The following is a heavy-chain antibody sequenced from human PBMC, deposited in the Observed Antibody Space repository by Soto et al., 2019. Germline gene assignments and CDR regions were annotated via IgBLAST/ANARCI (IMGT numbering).Heavy chain of an antibody. CDR1: GFTFSSYA. Sequence: GGSLRLSCSASGFTFSSYAMHCVRQAPGKGLEYVSSISTNGGSTHYADSVKGRFTISRDNSKNTLYLQMNSMRAGDTAVYYCAREGYCTNGVCSAYYYGMDVWGQGTTVTVSS. J-gene: IGHJ6*02. CDR3: AREGYCTNGVCSAYYYGMDV. CDR2: ISTNGGST. V-gene: IGHV3-64*04. D-gene: IGHD2-8*01.